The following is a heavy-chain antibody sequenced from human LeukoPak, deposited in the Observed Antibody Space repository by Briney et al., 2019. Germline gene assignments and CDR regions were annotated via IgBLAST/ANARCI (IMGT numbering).Heavy chain of an antibody. CDR2: ISAYNGNT. CDR3: ARGRFRQLGLDV. CDR1: GYTFTSYD. D-gene: IGHD6-6*01. J-gene: IGHJ6*04. V-gene: IGHV1-18*01. Sequence: ASVKVSCKASGYTFTSYDINWVRQATGQGLEWMGWISAYNGNTNYAQKLQGRVTMTTDTSTSTAYMELRSLRSDDTAVYYCARGRFRQLGLDVWGKGTTVTVSS.